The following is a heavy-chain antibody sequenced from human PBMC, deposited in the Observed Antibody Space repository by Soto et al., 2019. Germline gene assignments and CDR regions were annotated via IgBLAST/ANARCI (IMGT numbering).Heavy chain of an antibody. Sequence: SETLSLTCAVYGGSFSGYYWSWIRQPPGKGLEWIGEINHSGSTNYNPSLKSRVTMSVDTSKNQFSLRLGSVTAADTAIYYCATRITVFGLLIPPFDPWGQGTQVTVSS. CDR1: GGSFSGYY. D-gene: IGHD3-3*01. CDR2: INHSGST. V-gene: IGHV4-34*01. J-gene: IGHJ5*02. CDR3: ATRITVFGLLIPPFDP.